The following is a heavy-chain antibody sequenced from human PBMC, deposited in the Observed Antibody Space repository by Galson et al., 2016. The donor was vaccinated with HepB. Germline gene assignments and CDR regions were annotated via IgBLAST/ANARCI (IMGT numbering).Heavy chain of an antibody. J-gene: IGHJ1*01. CDR2: IYYIGTT. D-gene: IGHD1-14*01. Sequence: LSPTCTMSGGSINSGDHYWSWLRLPPGKGLEWIGNIYYIGTTDYNPSLKVRGTISIDTSRNPFSPSLTSVTVAATAMYFCVSNTTYKSPFQVWGRGTMVTVSS. CDR1: GGSINSGDHY. CDR3: VSNTTYKSPFQV. V-gene: IGHV4-30-4*01.